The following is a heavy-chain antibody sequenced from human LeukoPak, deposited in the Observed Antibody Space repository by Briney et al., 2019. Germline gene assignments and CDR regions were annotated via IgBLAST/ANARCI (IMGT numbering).Heavy chain of an antibody. CDR1: GFTLSNYD. CDR2: ISSSGSTK. CDR3: AREGDDFSLGPNCFDY. Sequence: RSGGSLRLSCAASGFTLSNYDMNWVRQAPGKGLEWVSYISSSGSTKYYADAVKGRFTVSRDNAKNSLYLQMNTLRDEDTALYYCAREGDDFSLGPNCFDYWGQGTLVTVSS. J-gene: IGHJ4*02. D-gene: IGHD5-24*01. V-gene: IGHV3-48*02.